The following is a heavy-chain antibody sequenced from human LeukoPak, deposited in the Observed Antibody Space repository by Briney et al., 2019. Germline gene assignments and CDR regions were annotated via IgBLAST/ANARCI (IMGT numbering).Heavy chain of an antibody. Sequence: AGGYLRLSCAASGFTFSSYSMNWVRQAPGKGLEWVSSISSSSSYIYYADPVKGRFTISRDNAKNSLYLQMNSLRAEDTAVYYCARDPEYYDSSGYGDYWGQGTLVTVSS. J-gene: IGHJ4*02. CDR3: ARDPEYYDSSGYGDY. CDR2: ISSSSSYI. D-gene: IGHD3-22*01. V-gene: IGHV3-21*01. CDR1: GFTFSSYS.